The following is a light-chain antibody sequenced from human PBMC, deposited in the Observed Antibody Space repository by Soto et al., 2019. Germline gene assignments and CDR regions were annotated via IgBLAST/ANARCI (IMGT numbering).Light chain of an antibody. J-gene: IGKJ2*01. CDR3: RQYNNLPPYT. V-gene: IGKV3-15*01. CDR2: GAS. Sequence: EIVMTQSPATLSVSPGERATLSCRASQSVSSNLAWYQQKPGQAPSLLIYGASTRATGIPARFSGSGSGTEFPPPISSLQPEDFAVDYCRQYNNLPPYTFGQGTKLEIK. CDR1: QSVSSN.